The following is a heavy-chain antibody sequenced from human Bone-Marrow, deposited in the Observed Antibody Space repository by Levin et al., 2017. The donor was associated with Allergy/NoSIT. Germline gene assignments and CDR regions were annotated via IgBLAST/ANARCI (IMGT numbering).Heavy chain of an antibody. CDR3: ARGRSCNGGDCYPPTAPRGDLFDS. J-gene: IGHJ4*02. Sequence: SETLSLTCAVSGGFFRGFYWTWIRQSPGKGLEYIGEINYSGNTNYNPALKSRVTMSVGTPKNQFSLKLRSVTAADTAVYFCARGRSCNGGDCYPPTAPRGDLFDSWGQGTLVIVSS. CDR2: INYSGNT. CDR1: GGFFRGFY. V-gene: IGHV4-34*01. D-gene: IGHD2-21*02.